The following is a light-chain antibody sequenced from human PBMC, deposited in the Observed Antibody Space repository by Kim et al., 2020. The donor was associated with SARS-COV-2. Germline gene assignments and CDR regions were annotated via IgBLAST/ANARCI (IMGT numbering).Light chain of an antibody. CDR2: QGS. CDR3: QAWDSSTAV. Sequence: SVAPGHTASLTCSGDKLGDKYACCYQQKPGQSPVLVIYQGSKRPSGIPERFSGSNSGNTATLTISGTQAMDEADYYCQAWDSSTAVFGGGTQLTVL. CDR1: KLGDKY. J-gene: IGLJ2*01. V-gene: IGLV3-1*01.